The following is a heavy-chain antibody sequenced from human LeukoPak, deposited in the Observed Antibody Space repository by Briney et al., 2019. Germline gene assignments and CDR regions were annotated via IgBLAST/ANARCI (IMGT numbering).Heavy chain of an antibody. D-gene: IGHD3-10*01. CDR2: IPYSGST. V-gene: IGHV4-59*01. J-gene: IGHJ1*01. CDR1: GGSISSYY. Sequence: KPSETQALTYTVSGGSISSYYWSWIRQPPGKGLELIGYIPYSGSTNYDPSLKGRVTISVDTSKNQFSLKLSSVTAADTAVYYCARWGWLSSGSSQHFQHWGQGTLVTVSS. CDR3: ARWGWLSSGSSQHFQH.